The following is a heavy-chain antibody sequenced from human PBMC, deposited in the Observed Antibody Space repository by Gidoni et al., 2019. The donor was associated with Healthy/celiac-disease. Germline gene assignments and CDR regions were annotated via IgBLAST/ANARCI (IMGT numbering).Heavy chain of an antibody. CDR2: IYYSGST. Sequence: SGGSSSSYYWRWIRQPPGKGVEWIGYIYYSGSTNYNPSRKSRVTISVDTSKNQFSLKLSSVTAAATAVYYCARVGVMVEDGMDVWGKGTTVTVS. CDR3: ARVGVMVEDGMDV. D-gene: IGHD2-15*01. CDR1: GGSSSSYY. V-gene: IGHV4-59*01. J-gene: IGHJ6*04.